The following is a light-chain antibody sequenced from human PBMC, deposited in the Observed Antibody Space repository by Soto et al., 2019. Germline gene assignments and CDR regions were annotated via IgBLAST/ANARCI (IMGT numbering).Light chain of an antibody. V-gene: IGLV2-14*01. Sequence: QSALTQPASVYGSPGQSITISCTGTSSDVGAYNHVSWYQHHPGKAPQLMIYAVSNRPSGVSNRFSGSKSGNTASLTISGPKTEDEDDYYCSSHTSNRPMNWLFGGATKPAVL. CDR1: SSDVGAYNH. CDR2: AVS. J-gene: IGLJ3*02. CDR3: SSHTSNRPMNWL.